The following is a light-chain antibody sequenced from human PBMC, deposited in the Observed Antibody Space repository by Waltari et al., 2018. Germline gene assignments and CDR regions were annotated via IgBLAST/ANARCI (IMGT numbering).Light chain of an antibody. CDR2: VNSDGSH. V-gene: IGLV4-69*01. J-gene: IGLJ3*02. CDR1: SGHSSNV. Sequence: QLVLTQSPSASASLGASVKLTCTLSSGHSSNVIAWLQQQPEKGPRYLMRVNSDGSHSRGDELPDRFSGSSSGAERYLTISSLQSEDEADYYCQTGGHGTWVFGGGTKLTVI. CDR3: QTGGHGTWV.